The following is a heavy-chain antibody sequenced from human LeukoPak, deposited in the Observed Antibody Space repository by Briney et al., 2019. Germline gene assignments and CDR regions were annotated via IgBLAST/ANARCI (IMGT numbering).Heavy chain of an antibody. CDR1: GCIFTSYW. CDR2: IDPSDSYT. D-gene: IGHD3-10*01. J-gene: IGHJ4*02. Sequence: GASLKISCKGSGCIFTSYWISWVRQLPGKGLEWMGRIDPSDSYTNYSPSFQGRVTISADKSISTAYLQWSSLKASDTAIYYCARLTFGETQSDWGQGTLVTISS. CDR3: ARLTFGETQSD. V-gene: IGHV5-10-1*01.